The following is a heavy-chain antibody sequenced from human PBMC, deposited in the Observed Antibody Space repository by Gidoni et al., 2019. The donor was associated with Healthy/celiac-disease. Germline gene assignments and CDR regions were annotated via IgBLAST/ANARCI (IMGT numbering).Heavy chain of an antibody. V-gene: IGHV3-21*01. D-gene: IGHD3-3*01. J-gene: IGHJ4*02. CDR1: GFTFSSYS. Sequence: EVQLVESGGGLVKPGGSLRLSCAASGFTFSSYSMNWVRQAPGKGLEWVSSISSSSSYIYYADSVQGRFTISRDNAKNSLYLQMNSLRAEDTAVYYCASLQAFSLWSGYSTWGQGTLVTVSS. CDR3: ASLQAFSLWSGYST. CDR2: ISSSSSYI.